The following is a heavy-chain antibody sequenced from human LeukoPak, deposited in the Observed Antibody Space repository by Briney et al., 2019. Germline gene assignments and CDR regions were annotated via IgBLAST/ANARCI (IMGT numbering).Heavy chain of an antibody. J-gene: IGHJ4*02. V-gene: IGHV4-4*02. CDR1: GGSISSSNW. CDR3: ARVARHYDYVWGSYRPPFFDY. D-gene: IGHD3-16*02. CDR2: IYHSGST. Sequence: SGTLSLTCAVSGGSISSSNWWSWVRQPPGKGLEWIGEIYHSGSTNYNPSLKSRVTISVDKSKNQFSLKLSSVTAADTAVYYCARVARHYDYVWGSYRPPFFDYWGQGTLVTVSS.